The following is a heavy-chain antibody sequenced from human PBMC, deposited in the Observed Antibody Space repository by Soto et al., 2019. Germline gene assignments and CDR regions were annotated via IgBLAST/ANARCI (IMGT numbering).Heavy chain of an antibody. Sequence: GASLKISCQVSCRSFSGSWIAWLRQVPGKVLEWMGIIYPGDSDTRYSPSFQGQVTISADMSIKTAYLQWRTLQASDSAIYYCVSNHSTLEQWGQGSRVTVSS. D-gene: IGHD2-15*01. J-gene: IGHJ4*02. CDR2: IYPGDSDT. V-gene: IGHV5-51*01. CDR1: CRSFSGSW. CDR3: VSNHSTLEQ.